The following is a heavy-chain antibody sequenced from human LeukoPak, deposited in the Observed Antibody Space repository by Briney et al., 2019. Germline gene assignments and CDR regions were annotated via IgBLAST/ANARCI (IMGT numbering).Heavy chain of an antibody. V-gene: IGHV4-59*12. J-gene: IGHJ4*02. Sequence: SETLSLTCTVSGGSISSYSWSWIRQPPGKGLEWIGYIYYSGSTYYNPSLKSRVTISVDTSKNQFSLKLSSVTAADTAVYYCARESSMVRGVIYYWGQGTLVTVSS. D-gene: IGHD3-10*01. CDR3: ARESSMVRGVIYY. CDR1: GGSISSYS. CDR2: IYYSGST.